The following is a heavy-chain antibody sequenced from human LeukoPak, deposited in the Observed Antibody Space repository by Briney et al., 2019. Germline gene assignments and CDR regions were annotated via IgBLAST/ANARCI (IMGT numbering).Heavy chain of an antibody. CDR2: IIPIFGTA. CDR3: AREATSDDAFDI. J-gene: IGHJ3*02. D-gene: IGHD5-12*01. Sequence: SVKVSCKASGGTFSSYAISWVRQAPGQGLEWMGGIIPIFGTANYAQKFQGRVTITTDESTSTAYMELSSLRSEDTAVYYCAREATSDDAFDIWGQGTMVTVSS. CDR1: GGTFSSYA. V-gene: IGHV1-69*05.